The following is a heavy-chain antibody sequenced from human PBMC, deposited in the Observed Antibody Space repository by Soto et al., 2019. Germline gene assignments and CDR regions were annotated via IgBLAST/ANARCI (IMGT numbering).Heavy chain of an antibody. D-gene: IGHD3-3*01. J-gene: IGHJ6*02. Sequence: QVQLVQSGAEVKKPGASVKVSCKASGSTFTRNYMHWVRQAPGQGLEWMGIINPSGDSTTYAQKCHGRVTMTRDTAPRTVSMELSSLRTDDTAVYFCAGGPDRHGYYFALAVWGQGTTVTVSS. CDR2: INPSGDST. CDR3: AGGPDRHGYYFALAV. V-gene: IGHV1-46*01. CDR1: GSTFTRNY.